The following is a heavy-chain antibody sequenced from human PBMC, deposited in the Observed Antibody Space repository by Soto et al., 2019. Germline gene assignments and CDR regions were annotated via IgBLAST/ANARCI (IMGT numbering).Heavy chain of an antibody. V-gene: IGHV3-30*18. CDR2: VSHDGRNT. D-gene: IGHD6-19*01. J-gene: IGHJ4*02. Sequence: VQLVESGGGVVQPGRSLRLSCAASGFTFSDYAMHWVRQAPGKGLEWVAVVSHDGRNTHYADSVKGRFTISRDSSKNTVSLEMTSMRAEDTAVYYCSKWGRQWLVTSDFNYWGQGALVTVSS. CDR3: SKWGRQWLVTSDFNY. CDR1: GFTFSDYA.